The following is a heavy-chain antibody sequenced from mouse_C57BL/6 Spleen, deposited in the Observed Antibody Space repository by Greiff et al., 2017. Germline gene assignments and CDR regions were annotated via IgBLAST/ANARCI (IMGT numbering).Heavy chain of an antibody. CDR3: AKGYYGSSSDY. CDR2: IDPEDGET. J-gene: IGHJ2*01. D-gene: IGHD1-1*01. V-gene: IGHV14-2*01. Sequence: EVQLQQSGAELVKPGASVKLSCTASGFNIKDYYMHWVKQRTEQGLEWIGRIDPEDGETKSAPKFQGKATITADTSSNPAYLQLSSLASEDTAVYYCAKGYYGSSSDYWGQGTTLTVSS. CDR1: GFNIKDYY.